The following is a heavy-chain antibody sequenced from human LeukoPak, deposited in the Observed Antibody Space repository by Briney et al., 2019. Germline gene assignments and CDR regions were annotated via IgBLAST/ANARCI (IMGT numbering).Heavy chain of an antibody. CDR1: GFTFSSYG. CDR2: ISYDGSNK. J-gene: IGHJ6*02. CDR3: AREGYYSSTSCRSYYYYGMDV. V-gene: IGHV3-30*03. D-gene: IGHD2-2*01. Sequence: QPGGSLRLSCAASGFTFSSYGMHWVRQAPGKGLEWVAVISYDGSNKYYADSVKGRFTISRDNSKNTLYLQMNSLRAEDTAVYYCAREGYYSSTSCRSYYYYGMDVWGQGTTVTVSS.